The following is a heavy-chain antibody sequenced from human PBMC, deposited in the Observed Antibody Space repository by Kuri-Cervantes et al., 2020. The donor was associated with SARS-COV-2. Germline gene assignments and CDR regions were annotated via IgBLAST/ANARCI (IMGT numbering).Heavy chain of an antibody. CDR1: GFTFGDYA. CDR2: IRSKAYGGTT. V-gene: IGHV3-49*04. J-gene: IGHJ4*02. D-gene: IGHD6-19*01. Sequence: GESLKISCTASGFTFGDYAMSWVRQAPGKGLEWVGFIRSKAYGGTTEYAASVKGRFTISRDNAKNSLYLQMNSLRAEDTAVYYCASERQWLVLGGLFDYWGQGTLVTVSS. CDR3: ASERQWLVLGGLFDY.